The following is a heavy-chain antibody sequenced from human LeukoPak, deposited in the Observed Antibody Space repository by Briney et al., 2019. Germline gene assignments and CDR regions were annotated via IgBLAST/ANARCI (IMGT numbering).Heavy chain of an antibody. Sequence: GGSLRLSCAASGFTFSSYEMNWVRQAPGKGLEWVSYISSSGSTIYYADSVKGRFTISRDNAKNSLYLQMNSLRAEDTAVYYCARDAPTTVTTFYYYYYMDVWGKGTTVTASS. CDR2: ISSSGSTI. CDR1: GFTFSSYE. V-gene: IGHV3-48*03. D-gene: IGHD4-17*01. J-gene: IGHJ6*03. CDR3: ARDAPTTVTTFYYYYYMDV.